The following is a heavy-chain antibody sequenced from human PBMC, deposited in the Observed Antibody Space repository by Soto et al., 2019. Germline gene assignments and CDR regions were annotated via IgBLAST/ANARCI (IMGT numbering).Heavy chain of an antibody. CDR3: ARDDCSGGSCYSERAFDI. CDR1: GYTFTSYG. D-gene: IGHD2-15*01. Sequence: ASVKVSCKASGYTFTSYGISWVRQAPGQGLEWMGWISAYNGNTNYAQKLQGRVTMTTDTSTSTAYMELRSLRSDDTAVYYCARDDCSGGSCYSERAFDIWGQGTMVTVSS. V-gene: IGHV1-18*01. CDR2: ISAYNGNT. J-gene: IGHJ3*02.